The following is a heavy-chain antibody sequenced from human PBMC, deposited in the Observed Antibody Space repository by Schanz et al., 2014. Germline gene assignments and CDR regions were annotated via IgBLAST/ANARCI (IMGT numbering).Heavy chain of an antibody. D-gene: IGHD6-13*01. J-gene: IGHJ6*02. V-gene: IGHV3-33*05. Sequence: QVQLVESGGGVVQPGGSLRLSCAASGFTFSTYGMHWVRQAPGRGLEWVAVISYHGSERYYADSVKGRFTISRDNSKNTLYLQMNSLRAEDTAVYYCARDRQQLVGRIGYYYGMDVWGQGTTVTVSS. CDR1: GFTFSTYG. CDR3: ARDRQQLVGRIGYYYGMDV. CDR2: ISYHGSER.